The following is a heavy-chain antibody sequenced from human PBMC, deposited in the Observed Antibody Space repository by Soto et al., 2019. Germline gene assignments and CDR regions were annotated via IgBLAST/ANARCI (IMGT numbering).Heavy chain of an antibody. V-gene: IGHV1-3*01. CDR2: ITAGNDNT. D-gene: IGHD5-18*01. CDR3: ARGRGYSVGSNGVDV. CDR1: GYTFISFS. Sequence: QVQLVQSGAQVMTPGASVKVSCKASGYTFISFSIHWLRQAPGQRPEWMGWITAGNDNTYFSQKFQGRVTITRDTSANTVYMEVSSLRSEDTAVYYCARGRGYSVGSNGVDVWGQGTTVIVSS. J-gene: IGHJ6*02.